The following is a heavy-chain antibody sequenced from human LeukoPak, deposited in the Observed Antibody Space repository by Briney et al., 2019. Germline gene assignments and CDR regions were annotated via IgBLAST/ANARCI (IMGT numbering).Heavy chain of an antibody. Sequence: GGSLRLSCAASGFTFDEYAMHWVRQVPGKGLEWVSGISWNSINIGYVDSVKGRFTISRDNAKNSLDLEMNSLRAEDTALYYCAKDIMRYSSSWWESDPWGQGTRVIVSS. J-gene: IGHJ5*02. V-gene: IGHV3-9*01. CDR2: ISWNSINI. CDR1: GFTFDEYA. CDR3: AKDIMRYSSSWWESDP. D-gene: IGHD6-13*01.